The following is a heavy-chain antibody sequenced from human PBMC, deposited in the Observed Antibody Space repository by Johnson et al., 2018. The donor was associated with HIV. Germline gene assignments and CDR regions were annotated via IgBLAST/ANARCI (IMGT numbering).Heavy chain of an antibody. CDR2: ISSDGNNK. V-gene: IGHV3-30-3*01. D-gene: IGHD3-9*01. CDR3: ASEIVYDILTGAFDI. CDR1: GFTFSNYA. Sequence: QVHLVESGGGVVQPGRSLRLSCAASGFTFSNYAIHWVRQAPGKGLEWVAVISSDGNNKHYADSVKGRFSISRDNSKNTLYLQMNSLRVEDTAVYYCASEIVYDILTGAFDIWGQGTMVTVSS. J-gene: IGHJ3*02.